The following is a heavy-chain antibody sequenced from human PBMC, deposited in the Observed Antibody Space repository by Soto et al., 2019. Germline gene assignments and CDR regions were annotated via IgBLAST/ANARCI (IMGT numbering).Heavy chain of an antibody. CDR1: GFTFSSYS. J-gene: IGHJ6*03. V-gene: IGHV3-48*01. CDR3: ARDPVRAAANYYYYMDV. CDR2: ISSSSSTI. D-gene: IGHD6-13*01. Sequence: GGSLRLSCAASGFTFSSYSMNWVRQAPGKGLEWVSYISSSSSTIYYADSVKGRFTISRDNAKNSLYLQMNSLRAEDTAVYYCARDPVRAAANYYYYMDVWGKGTTVTVSS.